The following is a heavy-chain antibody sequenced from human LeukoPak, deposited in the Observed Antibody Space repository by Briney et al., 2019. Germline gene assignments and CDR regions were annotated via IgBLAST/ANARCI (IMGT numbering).Heavy chain of an antibody. V-gene: IGHV3-21*01. J-gene: IGHJ4*02. Sequence: PGGSLRLSCAASGFTFSSYGMNWVRQAPGKGLEWVSFISSSSSYIYYADSVKGRFTISRDNAKNSLYLQMNSLRAEDTAVYYCARILGSIGYSAFDYWGQGPLVTVPP. CDR3: ARILGSIGYSAFDY. D-gene: IGHD3-22*01. CDR2: ISSSSSYI. CDR1: GFTFSSYG.